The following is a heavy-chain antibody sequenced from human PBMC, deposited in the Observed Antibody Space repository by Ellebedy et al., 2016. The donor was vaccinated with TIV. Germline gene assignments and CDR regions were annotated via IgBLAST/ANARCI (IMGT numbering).Heavy chain of an antibody. D-gene: IGHD6-19*01. V-gene: IGHV3-23*01. CDR3: EKHTDNSRGQYRDD. CDR1: GFTFSSSG. J-gene: IGHJ4*02. CDR2: ISGSGDVT. Sequence: PGGSLRLSCAASGFTFSSSGMSWVRQAPGKGLEWFSAISGSGDVTYYADSVRGRFTISRDNSKNTLYVQMNSLRAEDTVVYYCEKHTDNSRGQYRDDWGQGTLVTVSS.